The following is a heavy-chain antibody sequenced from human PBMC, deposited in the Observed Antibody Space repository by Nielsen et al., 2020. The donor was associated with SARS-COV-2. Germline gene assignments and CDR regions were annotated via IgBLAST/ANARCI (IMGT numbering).Heavy chain of an antibody. J-gene: IGHJ6*02. Sequence: ASVKVSCKASGYTFTSYYMHWVRQAPGQGLEWMGIINPSGGSTSYAQKFQGRVTMTRDTSTSTVYMELSSLRSEDTAVYYCAREDYYDSSGHYYYYGMDVWGQGTTVTVSS. D-gene: IGHD3-22*01. CDR3: AREDYYDSSGHYYYYGMDV. CDR1: GYTFTSYY. V-gene: IGHV1-46*01. CDR2: INPSGGST.